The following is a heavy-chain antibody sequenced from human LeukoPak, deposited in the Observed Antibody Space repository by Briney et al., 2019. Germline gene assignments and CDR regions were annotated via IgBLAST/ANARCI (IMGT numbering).Heavy chain of an antibody. D-gene: IGHD3-22*01. CDR3: AKPGSNYYDSSGYYPDNWFDP. V-gene: IGHV3-23*01. CDR2: ISGSGGST. Sequence: GGSLRLSCAASAFTFSSYAMSWVRQAPGKGLEWVSAISGSGGSTYYADSVKGRFTISRDNSKNTLYLQMNSLRAEDTAVYYCAKPGSNYYDSSGYYPDNWFDPWGQGTLVTVSS. J-gene: IGHJ5*02. CDR1: AFTFSSYA.